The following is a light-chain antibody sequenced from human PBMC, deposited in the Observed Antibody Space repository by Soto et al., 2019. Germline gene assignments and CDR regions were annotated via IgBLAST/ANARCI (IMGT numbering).Light chain of an antibody. CDR2: DVS. Sequence: QSALTQPASVSGSPGQSITISCTGTSSDVGGYNYVSRYQQHPGKAPKLMIYDVSNRPCGVSNRFSGSKSRNTASLTISGLQAEDEADYYCSSYTSSSTLDVVFGGGTKLTVL. V-gene: IGLV2-14*01. J-gene: IGLJ2*01. CDR1: SSDVGGYNY. CDR3: SSYTSSSTLDVV.